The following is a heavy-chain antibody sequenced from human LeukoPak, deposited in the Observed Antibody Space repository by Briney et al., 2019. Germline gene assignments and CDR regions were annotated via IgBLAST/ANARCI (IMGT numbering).Heavy chain of an antibody. CDR3: AKSGLAGAGNYDQFFDY. CDR1: GFTFGSYA. CDR2: ISNSGDAT. D-gene: IGHD3-3*01. J-gene: IGHJ4*02. V-gene: IGHV3-23*01. Sequence: GGSLRLSCVPSGFTFGSYATSWVRQAPGKGLEWVSSISNSGDATYYAESVKGRFTVSRDNSKNLLYLQIDTLRAEDTAVYYCAKSGLAGAGNYDQFFDYWGQGTLVTVSS.